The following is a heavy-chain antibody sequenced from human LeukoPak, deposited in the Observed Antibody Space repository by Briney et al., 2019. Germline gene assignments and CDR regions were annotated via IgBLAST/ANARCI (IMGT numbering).Heavy chain of an antibody. D-gene: IGHD3-9*01. CDR3: ARGNPQYYDILTGRPSVDY. CDR1: GYTFTSYY. V-gene: IGHV1-46*01. CDR2: INPSGGST. Sequence: ASVKVSCKASGYTFTSYYMHWVRQAPGQGLEWMGIINPSGGSTSYAQKFQGRVTMTRDTSTSTVYMELSSLRSEDTAVYYCARGNPQYYDILTGRPSVDYWGQGTLDTVSS. J-gene: IGHJ4*02.